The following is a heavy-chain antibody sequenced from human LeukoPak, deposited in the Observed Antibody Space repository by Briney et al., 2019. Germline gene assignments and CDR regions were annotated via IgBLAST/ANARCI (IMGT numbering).Heavy chain of an antibody. J-gene: IGHJ3*02. CDR1: GFTFSAYS. Sequence: GGSLRLSCAASGFTFSAYSMDWVRQAPGKGLEWVSSISSRSSYMYYADSVKGRFTISRDNAKNSLYPQMNSLRAEDTAVYYCARAWRDYDAFDIWGQGTMVTVSS. V-gene: IGHV3-21*01. CDR3: ARAWRDYDAFDI. CDR2: ISSRSSYM. D-gene: IGHD4-17*01.